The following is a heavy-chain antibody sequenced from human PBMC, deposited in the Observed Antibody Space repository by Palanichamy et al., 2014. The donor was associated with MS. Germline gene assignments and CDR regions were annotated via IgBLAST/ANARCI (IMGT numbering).Heavy chain of an antibody. CDR2: IKEDGSQK. D-gene: IGHD3-16*02. V-gene: IGHV3-7*04. J-gene: IGHJ4*02. CDR1: GFNFETYW. Sequence: LVESGGGLAQWGETMTVSCVASGFNFETYWMTWVRQAPGKGLEWVAAIKEDGSQKSYMDSVKGRFAISRDNVKNSLYLQMGGLTVEDTAVYFCARVITSGTPQCVDFWGKGTLVTVSS. CDR3: ARVITSGTPQCVDF.